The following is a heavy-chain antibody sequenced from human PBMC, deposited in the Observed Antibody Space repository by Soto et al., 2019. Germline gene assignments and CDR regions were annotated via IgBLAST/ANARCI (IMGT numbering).Heavy chain of an antibody. D-gene: IGHD6-25*01. CDR1: GFTFSSYS. CDR3: AGEGAAAQPNAFDI. CDR2: ISSSSSTI. V-gene: IGHV3-48*01. Sequence: EVQLVESGGGLVQPGGSLRLSCAASGFTFSSYSMNWVRQAPGKGLEWVSYISSSSSTIYYADSVKGRFTISRDNAKNSLFLQMNSLRAEDTVVYYCAGEGAAAQPNAFDILGQGTMVTVSS. J-gene: IGHJ3*02.